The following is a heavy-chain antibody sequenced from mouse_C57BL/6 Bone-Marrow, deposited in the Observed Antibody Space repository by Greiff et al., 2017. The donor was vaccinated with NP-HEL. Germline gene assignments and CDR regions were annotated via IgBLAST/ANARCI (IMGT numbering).Heavy chain of an antibody. V-gene: IGHV1-26*01. CDR3: ARWAMDY. CDR1: GYTFTDYY. Sequence: ARLQQSGPELVKPGASVKISCKASGYTFTDYYMNWVKQSHGKSLEWIGDINPNNGGTSYNQKFKGKATLTVDKSSSTAYMELRSLTSEDSAVYYCARWAMDYWGQGTSVTVSS. CDR2: INPNNGGT. J-gene: IGHJ4*01.